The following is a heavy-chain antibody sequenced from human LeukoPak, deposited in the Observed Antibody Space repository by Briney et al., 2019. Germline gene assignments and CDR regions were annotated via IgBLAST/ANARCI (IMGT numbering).Heavy chain of an antibody. V-gene: IGHV3-49*04. J-gene: IGHJ4*02. D-gene: IGHD3-3*01. Sequence: PGGSLRLSCTASGFTFGDYAMSWVRQAPGKGLEWVGFIRSKAYGGTTEYAASVKGRFTISRDDSKSIAYLQMNSLKTEDTAVYDCTRLRFLEWLFPDYWGQGTLVTVSS. CDR3: TRLRFLEWLFPDY. CDR1: GFTFGDYA. CDR2: IRSKAYGGTT.